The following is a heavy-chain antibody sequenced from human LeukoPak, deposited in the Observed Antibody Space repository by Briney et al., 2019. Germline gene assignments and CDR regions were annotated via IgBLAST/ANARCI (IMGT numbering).Heavy chain of an antibody. J-gene: IGHJ5*02. CDR3: AVVPAAIPDNWFDP. D-gene: IGHD2-2*01. CDR1: GGSISSGGYY. V-gene: IGHV4-31*03. CDR2: IYYSGST. Sequence: SSETLSLTCTVSGGSISSGGYYWSWIRQHPGKGLEWIGYIYYSGSTDYNPSRKSRVTISVDTSKNQFSLKLSSVTAADTAVYYCAVVPAAIPDNWFDPWGQGTLVTVST.